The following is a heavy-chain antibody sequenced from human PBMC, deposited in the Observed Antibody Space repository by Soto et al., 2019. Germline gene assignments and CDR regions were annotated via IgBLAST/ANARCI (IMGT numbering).Heavy chain of an antibody. D-gene: IGHD4-17*01. V-gene: IGHV3-21*01. CDR3: ARINPDGDYALGPDYYYYYYMDV. Sequence: GGSLRLSCAASGFTFSSYSMNWVRQAPGKGLEWVSSISSSSSYIYYADSVKGGLTISRDNAKNSLYLQMNSRRAEDTAVYYWARINPDGDYALGPDYYYYYYMDVWGKGTTVTVSS. CDR2: ISSSSSYI. CDR1: GFTFSSYS. J-gene: IGHJ6*03.